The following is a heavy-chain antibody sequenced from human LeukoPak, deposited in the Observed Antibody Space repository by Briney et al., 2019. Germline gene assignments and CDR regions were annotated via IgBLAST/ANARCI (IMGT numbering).Heavy chain of an antibody. Sequence: GGSLRLSCEASGFIFRSYVMGWVRQAPGKGLEWVSSISVGGGDTFTADSVKGRFTISRGNSKNTLYLQMNSLRAEDTAVYYCARDDSHYYDSSGPDYWGQGTLVTVSS. CDR2: ISVGGGDT. J-gene: IGHJ4*02. CDR3: ARDDSHYYDSSGPDY. V-gene: IGHV3-23*01. CDR1: GFIFRSYV. D-gene: IGHD3-22*01.